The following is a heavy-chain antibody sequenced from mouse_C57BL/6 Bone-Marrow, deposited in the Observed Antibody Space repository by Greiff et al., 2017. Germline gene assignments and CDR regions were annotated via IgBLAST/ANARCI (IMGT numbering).Heavy chain of an antibody. CDR1: GFTFSSYG. D-gene: IGHD1-2*01. V-gene: IGHV5-6*01. CDR2: ISSGGSYT. Sequence: VQLKQSGGDLVKPGGSLKLSCAASGFTFSSYGMSWVRQTPDKRLEWVATISSGGSYTYYPDSVKGRFTISRDNAKNTLYLQMSSLKSEDTAMYYCASPITAGYFDVWGTGTTVTVSS. J-gene: IGHJ1*03. CDR3: ASPITAGYFDV.